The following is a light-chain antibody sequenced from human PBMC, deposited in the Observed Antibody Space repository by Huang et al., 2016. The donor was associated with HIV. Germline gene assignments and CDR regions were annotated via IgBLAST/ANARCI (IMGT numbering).Light chain of an antibody. CDR3: MQTLQTPYT. V-gene: IGKV2-28*01. Sequence: DFVMTQSPLSLPVTPGEPASISCRSSQSLLHSNGYSYVAWYVQKPGQSPQLLIYLASNRAPGFPDRFSGSGSGVDFALKISRVEAEDVGVYYCMQTLQTPYTFGQGTKLEIK. J-gene: IGKJ2*01. CDR2: LAS. CDR1: QSLLHSNGYSY.